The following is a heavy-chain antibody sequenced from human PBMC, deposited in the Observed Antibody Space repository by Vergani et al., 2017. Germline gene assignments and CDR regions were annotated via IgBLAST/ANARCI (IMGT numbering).Heavy chain of an antibody. Sequence: QVHLVQSGAEVKPPGSSVKVSCKASGGTRISDAFTWVRQAPGHGLEWMGRIIPVFGTVEYAQRFQGRVVITADDATNTAYMELSGLRSEDTAIYYCASPLRFGSGPPRFFGLDVWGQGTMVNVAS. D-gene: IGHD6-19*01. CDR3: ASPLRFGSGPPRFFGLDV. J-gene: IGHJ6*02. V-gene: IGHV1-69*13. CDR2: IIPVFGTV. CDR1: GGTRISDA.